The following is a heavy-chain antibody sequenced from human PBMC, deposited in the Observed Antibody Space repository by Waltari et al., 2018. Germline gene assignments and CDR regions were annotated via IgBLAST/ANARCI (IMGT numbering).Heavy chain of an antibody. CDR1: GFTLRSSW. D-gene: IGHD6-13*01. CDR2: IKTDGSET. Sequence: EVQVVESGGGLVQPGGSLRLSWPASGFTLRSSWLTWVRQAPGKGLEWVANIKTDGSETYYVDSVKGRFTISRDNTKNSLYLQMSSLRAEDTAVYYCAIGGVETSWYWRYWGQGTLVTVSS. V-gene: IGHV3-7*01. CDR3: AIGGVETSWYWRY. J-gene: IGHJ4*02.